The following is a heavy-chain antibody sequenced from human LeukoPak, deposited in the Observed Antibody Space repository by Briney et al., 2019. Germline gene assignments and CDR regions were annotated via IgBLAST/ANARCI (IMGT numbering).Heavy chain of an antibody. CDR3: ARGGLISLANTPLGAFDI. D-gene: IGHD3/OR15-3a*01. V-gene: IGHV4-38-2*02. J-gene: IGHJ3*02. Sequence: SETLSLTCTVSHFSITSGHHWGWIRQPPGKGLEWIASIFHSGSTYYNPSIKSRVTISVDTSNNQFSLNLNSVTPEDTAVYYCARGGLISLANTPLGAFDIWGQGTMVSVSS. CDR1: HFSITSGHH. CDR2: IFHSGST.